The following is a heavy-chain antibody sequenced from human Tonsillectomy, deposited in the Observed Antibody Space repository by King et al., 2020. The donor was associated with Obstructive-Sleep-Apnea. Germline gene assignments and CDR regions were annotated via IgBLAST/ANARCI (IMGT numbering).Heavy chain of an antibody. CDR1: GGSISSYY. J-gene: IGHJ4*02. V-gene: IGHV4-59*01. CDR3: ARVHSSGYYGDYFDY. D-gene: IGHD3-22*01. CDR2: IYYSGST. Sequence: HVQLQESGPGLVKPSETLSLTCTVSGGSISSYYWSWIRQPPGKGLEWIGYIYYSGSTYYNPSLKSRVTISVDTSKNQFSLKLSSVTAADTAVYYCARVHSSGYYGDYFDYWGQGTLVTVSS.